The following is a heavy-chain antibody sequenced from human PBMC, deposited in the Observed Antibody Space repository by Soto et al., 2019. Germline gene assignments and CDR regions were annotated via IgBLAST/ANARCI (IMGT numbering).Heavy chain of an antibody. CDR1: GYYFANSW. J-gene: IGHJ4*02. V-gene: IGHV5-51*01. CDR2: IFPADSDA. Sequence: LGESLKISCRASGYYFANSWIAWVRQMPGKGLEWMGIIFPADSDARYSPSFQGQVTFSADRSINTAYLQWNSLKASDTALYYCARSGYSGYEVDYWGQGTLVTVSS. D-gene: IGHD5-12*01. CDR3: ARSGYSGYEVDY.